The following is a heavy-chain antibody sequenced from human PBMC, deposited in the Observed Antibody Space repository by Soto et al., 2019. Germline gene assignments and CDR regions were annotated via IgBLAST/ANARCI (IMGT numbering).Heavy chain of an antibody. CDR1: GYTFTGYY. Sequence: GASVKVSCKASGYTFTGYYMHWVRQAPGQGLEWMGWINPNSGGTNYAQKFQGWVTMTRDTSISTAYMELSRLTSDDTAVYYCARAIGYCSGGSCPHTYYGMDVWGQGTTVTVSS. V-gene: IGHV1-2*04. CDR2: INPNSGGT. D-gene: IGHD2-15*01. CDR3: ARAIGYCSGGSCPHTYYGMDV. J-gene: IGHJ6*02.